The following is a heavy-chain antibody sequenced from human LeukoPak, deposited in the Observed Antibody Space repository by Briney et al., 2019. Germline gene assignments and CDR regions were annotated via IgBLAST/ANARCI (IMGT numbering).Heavy chain of an antibody. V-gene: IGHV4-59*01. CDR3: ASSNGGSYTFDY. Sequence: SETLSLTCTVSGGSISSYYWSWIRQPPGKGLEWIGYIFYSGSTNCNPSLKSRVTISGDTSKNQFSLNLSSVTAADTAVYYCASSNGGSYTFDYWSQGTLVTVSP. D-gene: IGHD1-26*01. CDR1: GGSISSYY. CDR2: IFYSGST. J-gene: IGHJ4*02.